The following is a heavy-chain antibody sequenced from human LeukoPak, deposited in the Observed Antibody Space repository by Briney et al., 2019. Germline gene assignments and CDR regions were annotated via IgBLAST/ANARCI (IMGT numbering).Heavy chain of an antibody. V-gene: IGHV1-2*02. CDR3: AREAFTTVTSATDAFDI. Sequence: GASVKVSCKASGYTFIDYYIHWVRQAPGQGLEWMGWINPNSGGTNSAQKFQGRVTMTRDTSISTAYMELSRLRSDDTAVYYCAREAFTTVTSATDAFDIWGQGTMVTVSS. D-gene: IGHD4-17*01. J-gene: IGHJ3*02. CDR2: INPNSGGT. CDR1: GYTFIDYY.